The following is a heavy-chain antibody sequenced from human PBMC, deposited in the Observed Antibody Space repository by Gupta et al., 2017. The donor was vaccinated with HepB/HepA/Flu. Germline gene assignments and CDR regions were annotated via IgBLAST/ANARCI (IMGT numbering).Heavy chain of an antibody. J-gene: IGHJ4*02. CDR3: AKDQWRGSSRYLRQPGSFASD. Sequence: QVQLVESVGGVIQPGRSLRLSCAASGFTFSSYGMHWVRQAPGKGLEWVAVISYDGSNKYYADSVKGRFTISRDNSKNTLYLQMNSLRAEDTAVYYCAKDQWRGSSRYLRQPGSFASDWGQGTLVTVSS. D-gene: IGHD2-15*01. CDR1: GFTFSSYG. V-gene: IGHV3-30*18. CDR2: ISYDGSNK.